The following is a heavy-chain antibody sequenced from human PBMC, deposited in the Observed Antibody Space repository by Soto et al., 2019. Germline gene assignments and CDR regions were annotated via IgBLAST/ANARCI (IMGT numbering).Heavy chain of an antibody. D-gene: IGHD6-19*01. CDR3: AKDGAGDSSGWYPY. CDR1: GFTFYYYA. J-gene: IGHJ4*02. CDR2: VSWNSGSI. V-gene: IGHV3-9*01. Sequence: GGSLRLSCAASGFTFYYYAVHWVRQAPGKGLEWVSGVSWNSGSIGYADSVKGRFTISRDNAKNSLYLQMDSLRAEDTALYYCAKDGAGDSSGWYPYWGQGTLVTVSS.